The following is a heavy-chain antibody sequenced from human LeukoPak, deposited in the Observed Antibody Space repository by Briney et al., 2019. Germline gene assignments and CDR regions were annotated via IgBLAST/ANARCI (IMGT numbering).Heavy chain of an antibody. J-gene: IGHJ4*02. CDR2: IYSDGRT. D-gene: IGHD2-15*01. Sequence: GGSLRLSCAASGFTVSTNYMSWVRQAPGKGLEWVSAIYSDGRTYYADSVKGRFTISRDNSKNTLYLQMNSLRAEDTAVYYCARDQDCSGGSCYIDYWGQGTLVTVSS. V-gene: IGHV3-53*01. CDR1: GFTVSTNY. CDR3: ARDQDCSGGSCYIDY.